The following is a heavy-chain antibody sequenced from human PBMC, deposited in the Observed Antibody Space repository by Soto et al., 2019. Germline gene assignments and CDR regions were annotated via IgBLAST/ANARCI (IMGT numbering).Heavy chain of an antibody. CDR3: GRHADYSYNWLDS. Sequence: PSETLSLTCTVSGGSISSGDYYWSWIRQPPGKGLEWIGYIYYSGSTYYNPSLKSRVTISVDTSKKQVSLKLSSVTAADTAVYFCGRHADYSYNWLDSWGQGTLVTVSS. J-gene: IGHJ5*01. D-gene: IGHD5-18*01. CDR2: IYYSGST. CDR1: GGSISSGDYY. V-gene: IGHV4-30-4*01.